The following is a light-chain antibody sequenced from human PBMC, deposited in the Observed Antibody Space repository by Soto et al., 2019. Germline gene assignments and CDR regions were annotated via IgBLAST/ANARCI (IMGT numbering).Light chain of an antibody. CDR1: QGISRY. Sequence: DIQMTQSPSSLSASVGDRVTIACRASQGISRYLNWFQQRPGKAPNRLIYAASNLQSGVPSRFSGSGTGTDFTLTISSLQPEDSASYYCQQSYSTAWRFGQGTMVEIK. CDR3: QQSYSTAWR. J-gene: IGKJ1*01. CDR2: AAS. V-gene: IGKV1-39*01.